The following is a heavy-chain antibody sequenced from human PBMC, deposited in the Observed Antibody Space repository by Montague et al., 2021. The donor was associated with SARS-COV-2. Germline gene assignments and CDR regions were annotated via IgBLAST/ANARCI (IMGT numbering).Heavy chain of an antibody. CDR2: IYWDDDK. V-gene: IGHV2-5*02. CDR1: GFSLRTSGVG. Sequence: PALVKPTQTLTLTCTFSGFSLRTSGVGVGWIRQPPGKALEWLALIYWDDDKRYSPSLKSRLTITKGTSKNQVVLTMTNMDPVDTATYYCAHRHPLPPNYYGLGSYYGRVNWFDPWGQGTLVTVSS. J-gene: IGHJ5*02. D-gene: IGHD3-10*01. CDR3: AHRHPLPPNYYGLGSYYGRVNWFDP.